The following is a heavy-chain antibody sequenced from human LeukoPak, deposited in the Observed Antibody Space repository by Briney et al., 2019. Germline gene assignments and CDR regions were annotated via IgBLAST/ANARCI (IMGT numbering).Heavy chain of an antibody. CDR2: VSYDGSKK. Sequence: PGGSLRLSCAASGFTFSSYGMHWVRQAPGKELEWLAFVSYDGSKKYYSDSVKGRFTISRDNSKNTLFLQMNSLRAEDTAVYSCAKDVKFSWPFYFDYWGQGILVTVSS. CDR1: GFTFSSYG. V-gene: IGHV3-30*18. J-gene: IGHJ4*02. D-gene: IGHD5-12*01. CDR3: AKDVKFSWPFYFDY.